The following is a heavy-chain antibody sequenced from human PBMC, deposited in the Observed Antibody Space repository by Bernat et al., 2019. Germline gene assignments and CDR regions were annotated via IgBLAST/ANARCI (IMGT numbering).Heavy chain of an antibody. Sequence: HLVESGGGLVQPGMSLRLSCTTSGFTFSNYRMSWVRQAPGKGLEWVANIKQDGSEKYYVASVRGRFTISRDNAKNSLYLQMNSLRAEDMALYYCAKDNWNQRGVDGFDVWGQGTMVTVSS. CDR1: GFTFSNYR. V-gene: IGHV3-7*03. D-gene: IGHD1-20*01. CDR2: IKQDGSEK. CDR3: AKDNWNQRGVDGFDV. J-gene: IGHJ3*01.